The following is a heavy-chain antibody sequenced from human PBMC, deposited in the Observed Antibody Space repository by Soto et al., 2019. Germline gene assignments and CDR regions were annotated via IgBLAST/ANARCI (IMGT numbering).Heavy chain of an antibody. CDR3: ASLPISYGDYVGI. J-gene: IGHJ4*02. CDR2: IYHNGST. CDR1: GGSVSSGGYY. V-gene: IGHV4-31*03. D-gene: IGHD4-17*01. Sequence: QVQLQESGPGLVKPSQTLSLTCTVSGGSVSSGGYYWSWIRQNPGKGLEWIGYIYHNGSTHYTPSLKSRVTISVDTSKNQFSLYLNSVTAADTAVYYCASLPISYGDYVGIWGQGTLVTVSS.